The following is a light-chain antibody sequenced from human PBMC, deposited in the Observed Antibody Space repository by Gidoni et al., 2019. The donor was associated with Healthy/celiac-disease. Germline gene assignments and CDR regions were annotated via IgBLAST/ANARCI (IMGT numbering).Light chain of an antibody. CDR3: QQANSFPPVYT. CDR1: QGISSC. J-gene: IGKJ2*01. Sequence: DIQMTQSPSSVSASVGDRVTITCRASQGISSCLAWYQQKPGKAPKLLIYAASSLQSGVPSRFSGSGSGTDFTLTISSLQPEDFATYYCQQANSFPPVYTFXQXTKLEIK. V-gene: IGKV1D-12*01. CDR2: AAS.